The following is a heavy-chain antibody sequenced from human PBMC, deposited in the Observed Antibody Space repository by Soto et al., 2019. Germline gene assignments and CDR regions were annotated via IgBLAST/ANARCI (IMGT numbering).Heavy chain of an antibody. CDR3: AREGGRYFDWTPPDY. CDR1: GYTFTSYG. Sequence: GASVKVSCKASGYTFTSYGISWVRQAPGKGLEWMGWISAYNGNTNYAQKLQGRVTMTTDTSTSTAYMELRSLRSDDTAVYYCAREGGRYFDWTPPDYWGQGTLVTVSS. J-gene: IGHJ4*02. V-gene: IGHV1-18*01. D-gene: IGHD3-9*01. CDR2: ISAYNGNT.